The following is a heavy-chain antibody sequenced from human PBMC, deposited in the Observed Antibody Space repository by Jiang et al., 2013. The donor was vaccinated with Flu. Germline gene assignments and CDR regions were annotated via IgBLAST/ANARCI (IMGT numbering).Heavy chain of an antibody. Sequence: SSVKVSCKASGGTFNTYAFIWVRQAPGQGLEWMGGVIPIFGTTNYAQKFQGRVTLTADESTSTAYMELSSLRSEDTALYYCARGRIAGTKASYYYYGMDVWGQGTSVTVSS. D-gene: IGHD1-7*01. CDR3: ARGRIAGTKASYYYYGMDV. J-gene: IGHJ6*02. CDR1: GGTFNTYA. CDR2: VIPIFGTT. V-gene: IGHV1-69*01.